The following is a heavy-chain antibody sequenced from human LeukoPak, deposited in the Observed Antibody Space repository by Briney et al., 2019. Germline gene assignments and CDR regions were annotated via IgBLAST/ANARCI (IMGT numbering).Heavy chain of an antibody. J-gene: IGHJ4*02. Sequence: PGGSLRLSCAASGFTFSSYSMNWVRQAPGKGLVWVSYISSSSGIIYYADSVKGRFTISRDNAKNSLYLQMNSLRAEDTALYYCARDSYLGTWYVYWGQGTLVTVSS. V-gene: IGHV3-48*04. CDR3: ARDSYLGTWYVY. D-gene: IGHD6-13*01. CDR2: ISSSSGII. CDR1: GFTFSSYS.